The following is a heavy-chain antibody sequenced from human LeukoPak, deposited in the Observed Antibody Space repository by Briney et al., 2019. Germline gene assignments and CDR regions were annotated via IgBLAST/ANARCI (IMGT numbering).Heavy chain of an antibody. CDR2: IYPRDGST. CDR3: ARDQEGFDY. CDR1: XYTFTXNX. J-gene: IGHJ4*02. V-gene: IGHV1-46*01. Sequence: KVXXXXSXYTFTXNXIHWVRQAPGQGLEWMGMIYPRDGSTSYAQKFQGRVTVTRDTSTSTVHMELSGLRSEGTAVYYCARDQEGFDYWGQGTLVTVSS.